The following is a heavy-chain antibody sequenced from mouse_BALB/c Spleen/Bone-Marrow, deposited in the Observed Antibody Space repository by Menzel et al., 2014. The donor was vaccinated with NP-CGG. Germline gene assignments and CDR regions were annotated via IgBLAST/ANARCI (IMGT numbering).Heavy chain of an antibody. V-gene: IGHV1-31*01. CDR1: GYSFTGYY. CDR2: INPYNGAT. Sequence: EVQLQESGPELVEPGASVKISCKASGYSFTGYYMHWVKQSHVKSLEWIGRINPYNGATSYNQNFKDKASLTVDKSSSTAYMELHSLTSEDSAVYYCARRNYGSSYWYFDVWGAGTTVTVSS. J-gene: IGHJ1*01. CDR3: ARRNYGSSYWYFDV. D-gene: IGHD1-1*01.